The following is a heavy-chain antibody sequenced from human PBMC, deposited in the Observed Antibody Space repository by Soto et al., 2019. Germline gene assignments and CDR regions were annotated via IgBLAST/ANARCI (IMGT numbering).Heavy chain of an antibody. V-gene: IGHV3-23*01. CDR3: AKEEFGWYFNY. D-gene: IGHD6-19*01. CDR1: GFTFSIYA. CDR2: MSGSGGST. Sequence: TGGSLRLSCAASGFTFSIYAMSWVRQAPGKGLEWVSGMSGSGGSTYHADYVKGRFSISRDNSKNTLYLQMNSLRVEDTAVYYCAKEEFGWYFNYWGQGTLVTVSS. J-gene: IGHJ4*02.